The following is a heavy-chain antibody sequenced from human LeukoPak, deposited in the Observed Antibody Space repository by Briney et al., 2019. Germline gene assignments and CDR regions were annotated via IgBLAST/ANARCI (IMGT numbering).Heavy chain of an antibody. CDR3: ARKSTGDAFDI. D-gene: IGHD5/OR15-5a*01. J-gene: IGHJ3*02. V-gene: IGHV3-21*01. Sequence: GGSLRLSCADSGFTFSSYTMNRVRQAPGKGLEWVSSISSRSSYIYDADSVKGRFTISRDNAKNSLYLQMNSLRAEDTAVYYCARKSTGDAFDIWGQGTMVAVSS. CDR1: GFTFSSYT. CDR2: ISSRSSYI.